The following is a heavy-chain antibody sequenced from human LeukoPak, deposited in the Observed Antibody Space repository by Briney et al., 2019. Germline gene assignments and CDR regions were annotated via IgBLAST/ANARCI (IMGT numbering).Heavy chain of an antibody. J-gene: IGHJ4*02. CDR1: GFTFNSYS. V-gene: IGHV3-21*01. D-gene: IGHD6-6*01. CDR2: ISSSSGYI. Sequence: GGSLRLSCAASGFTFNSYSMHWVRQAPGKGPVWVSCISSSSGYIYYADSVKGRFTISRDNAKNSLYLQMNSLRAEDTAVYYCARHLEWQHVSFDYWGQGTLVTVSS. CDR3: ARHLEWQHVSFDY.